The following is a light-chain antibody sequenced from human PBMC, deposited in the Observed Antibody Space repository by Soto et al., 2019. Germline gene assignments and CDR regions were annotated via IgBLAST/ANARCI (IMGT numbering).Light chain of an antibody. Sequence: EIVMAQSPATLSLSPGERATLSCRASQSVSSNLAWYQQKPGQAPRLLIYGASTRATGIPARFSGSGSGTEFTLTISSLQSEDFAVYYCQQYNNWPLTFCGGTKVDIK. V-gene: IGKV3-15*01. CDR2: GAS. CDR3: QQYNNWPLT. CDR1: QSVSSN. J-gene: IGKJ4*01.